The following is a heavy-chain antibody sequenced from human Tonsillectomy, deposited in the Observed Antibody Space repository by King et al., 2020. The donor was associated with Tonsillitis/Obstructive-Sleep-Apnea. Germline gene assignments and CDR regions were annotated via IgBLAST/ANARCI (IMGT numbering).Heavy chain of an antibody. V-gene: IGHV4-59*01. D-gene: IGHD3-22*01. J-gene: IGHJ3*02. CDR2: SYYSGST. Sequence: QLQESGPGLVKPSETLSLTCTVSGGSISSFYWSWIRQPPGKGLEWIGYSYYSGSTNYNPSLKSRVTISVATSKNQFSLKLSSVTAADTDVYYCARRNYYDSSGYYLVAFDIWGQGTMVTVSS. CDR1: GGSISSFY. CDR3: ARRNYYDSSGYYLVAFDI.